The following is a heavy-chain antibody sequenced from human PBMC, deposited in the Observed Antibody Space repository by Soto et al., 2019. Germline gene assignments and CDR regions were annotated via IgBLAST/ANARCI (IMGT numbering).Heavy chain of an antibody. D-gene: IGHD3-22*01. V-gene: IGHV4-30-2*01. Sequence: QLQLQESGSGLVKPSQTLSLTCAISGGSISSDGYSWSWIRQPPGKGLEWIGYIYHSGSTYYNPSLKSRVTISVDRSKNQFSLKLSSVTAADTAVYYCARDDSSNTSGFDYWGQGTLVTVSS. CDR3: ARDDSSNTSGFDY. CDR1: GGSISSDGYS. CDR2: IYHSGST. J-gene: IGHJ4*02.